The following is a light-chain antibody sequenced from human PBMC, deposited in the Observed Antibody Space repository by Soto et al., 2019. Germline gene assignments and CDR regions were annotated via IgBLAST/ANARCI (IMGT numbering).Light chain of an antibody. Sequence: DIQMTQSPSSLSASVGDRVTITCQASQHITNYLNWYQQKPGKAPNLLIYGVSNLETGVPSRFSGSGSGTDFTFTISSLQAEDIGTYFCKQYDSVFTCGQGTRLEIK. CDR3: KQYDSVFT. CDR1: QHITNY. V-gene: IGKV1-33*01. J-gene: IGKJ5*01. CDR2: GVS.